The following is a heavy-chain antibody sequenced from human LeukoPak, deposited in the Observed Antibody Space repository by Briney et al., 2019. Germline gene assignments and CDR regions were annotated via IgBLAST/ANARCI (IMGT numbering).Heavy chain of an antibody. Sequence: ASVKVSCKASGYTFTGYYMHWVRQAPGQGLEWMGWINPNSGGTNYAQKFQGRVTMTRDTSISTAYMELSRLRSDDTAAYYCARAPKDQLLWGYYYMGVWGKGTTVTVSS. J-gene: IGHJ6*03. CDR1: GYTFTGYY. CDR3: ARAPKDQLLWGYYYMGV. V-gene: IGHV1-2*02. D-gene: IGHD2-2*01. CDR2: INPNSGGT.